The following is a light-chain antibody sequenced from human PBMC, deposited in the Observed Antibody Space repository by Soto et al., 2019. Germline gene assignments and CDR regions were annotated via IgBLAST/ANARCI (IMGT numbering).Light chain of an antibody. CDR2: DAS. Sequence: EILMPQYPATLSVSPGERATPSCRAGQSVSSYLAWYQQQPGQAPRLLIYDASNSATGIPARFSGSGSGTDFTLTISSLEPEDFAVYYCQQRSNWSPVITFGQGTRLEIK. V-gene: IGKV3-11*01. CDR3: QQRSNWSPVIT. J-gene: IGKJ5*01. CDR1: QSVSSY.